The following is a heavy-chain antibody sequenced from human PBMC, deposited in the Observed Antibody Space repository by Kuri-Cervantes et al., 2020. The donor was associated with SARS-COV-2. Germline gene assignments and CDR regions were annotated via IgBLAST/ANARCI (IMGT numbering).Heavy chain of an antibody. D-gene: IGHD3-10*01. CDR2: INPSGST. V-gene: IGHV4-34*01. Sequence: SETLSLTCAVYGGSFSGYYWSWIRQPPGKGLEWIGEINPSGSTNYNPSLKSRVTVSVDTSKNQFSLKLSSVTAADTAVYYCAREGYYYGSGSYYPIDYWGQGTLVTVSS. CDR1: GGSFSGYY. CDR3: AREGYYYGSGSYYPIDY. J-gene: IGHJ4*02.